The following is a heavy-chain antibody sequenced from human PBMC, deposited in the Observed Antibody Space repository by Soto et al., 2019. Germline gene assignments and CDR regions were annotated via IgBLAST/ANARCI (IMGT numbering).Heavy chain of an antibody. CDR3: ARDSGGSSSDY. CDR2: IVVGSGQT. Sequence: SVKVSCKASGFTFSISGVQWVRQARGQRLEWIGWIVVGSGQTNYAQNIQDRVTMTTDTSTSTAYMELRSLRSDDPAVYYCARDSGGSSSDYWGQGTLVTVSS. V-gene: IGHV1-58*01. D-gene: IGHD6-6*01. CDR1: GFTFSISG. J-gene: IGHJ4*02.